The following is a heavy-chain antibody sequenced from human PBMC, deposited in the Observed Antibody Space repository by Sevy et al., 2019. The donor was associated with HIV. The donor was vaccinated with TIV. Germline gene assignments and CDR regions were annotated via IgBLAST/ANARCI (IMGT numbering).Heavy chain of an antibody. CDR2: ISYDGRNK. J-gene: IGHJ6*02. CDR1: GIIFTTSG. Sequence: GGSLRLSCAVSGIIFTTSGMHWVRQAPGKGLEWVAVISYDGRNKFYGDSVKGRFTISRDNSNNILYLQMNSLRVEDTAVYYCAKDFTGYNGMDVWGQGTMVTVSS. V-gene: IGHV3-30*18. CDR3: AKDFTGYNGMDV. D-gene: IGHD3-9*01.